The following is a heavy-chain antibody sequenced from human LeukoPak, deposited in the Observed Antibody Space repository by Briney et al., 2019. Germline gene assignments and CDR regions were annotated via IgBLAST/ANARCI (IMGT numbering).Heavy chain of an antibody. J-gene: IGHJ4*02. CDR3: ARLSSNDYNCDY. CDR2: IYPGDSDT. V-gene: IGHV5-51*01. D-gene: IGHD5-24*01. Sequence: GESLKISCKGSGYSFTSYWIGWVRQMPGKGLEWMGIIYPGDSDTRYSPSFQGQVTISADKSISTAYLQWNSLKVSDTAMFYCARLSSNDYNCDYWGQGTLVTVSS. CDR1: GYSFTSYW.